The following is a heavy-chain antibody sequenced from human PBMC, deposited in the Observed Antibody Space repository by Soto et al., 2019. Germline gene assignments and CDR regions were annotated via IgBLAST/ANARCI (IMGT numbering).Heavy chain of an antibody. V-gene: IGHV4-34*01. CDR3: ARDGRMGYDSSGYYHDYYGMDV. J-gene: IGHJ6*02. CDR1: GGSFSGYY. D-gene: IGHD3-22*01. CDR2: INHSGST. Sequence: SETLSLTCAVYGGSFSGYYWSWIRQPPGKGLEWIGEINHSGSTNYNPSLRSRVTISVDTSKNQFSLKLSSVTAADTAVYYCARDGRMGYDSSGYYHDYYGMDVWGQGTTVTVSS.